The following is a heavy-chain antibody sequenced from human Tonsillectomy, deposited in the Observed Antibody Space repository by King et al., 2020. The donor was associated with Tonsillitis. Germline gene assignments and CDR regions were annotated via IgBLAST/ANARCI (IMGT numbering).Heavy chain of an antibody. D-gene: IGHD3-10*01. CDR2: INRDGSST. V-gene: IGHV3-74*01. CDR1: GFTFSSYW. CDR3: ASSVDDAFDL. J-gene: IGHJ3*01. Sequence: VQLVESGGGLVQPGGSLRLSCAASGFTFSSYWMHWVRQAPGKGLVWVSRINRDGSSTNYVDSVKGRSTISRDNAKNTLYLQMSYLRAEDTAVYYCASSVDDAFDLWGQGTMVTVSS.